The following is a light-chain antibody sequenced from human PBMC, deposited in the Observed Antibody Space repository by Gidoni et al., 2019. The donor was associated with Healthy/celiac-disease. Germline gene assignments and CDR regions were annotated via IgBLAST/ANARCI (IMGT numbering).Light chain of an antibody. CDR1: SPNIGAGYD. CDR3: QAYDSSLSGFVV. Sequence: QSVQTQPPSVSGAPGQRVTTSCTGSSPNIGAGYDVHWYQQLPGTAPKLLIYGYSNRPARVPDRFSGVKAGTAASLAITGPQPEDEAEYYGQAYDSSLSGFVVFGGGTKLTVL. V-gene: IGLV1-40*01. CDR2: GYS. J-gene: IGLJ2*01.